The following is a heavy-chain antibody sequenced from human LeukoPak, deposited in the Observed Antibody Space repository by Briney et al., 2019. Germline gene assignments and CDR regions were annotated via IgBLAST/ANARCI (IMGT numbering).Heavy chain of an antibody. CDR1: GFTFSSYA. V-gene: IGHV3-23*01. Sequence: PGGSLRLSCAASGFTFSSYAMSWVRQAPGKGLEWVSAISGSGGSTYYADSVKGRFTISRDNSKNTLYLQMNSLRAEDTAVYYCAKDGLNYDFWSGHDPLAAFDIWGQGTMVTVSS. CDR3: AKDGLNYDFWSGHDPLAAFDI. J-gene: IGHJ3*02. D-gene: IGHD3-3*01. CDR2: ISGSGGST.